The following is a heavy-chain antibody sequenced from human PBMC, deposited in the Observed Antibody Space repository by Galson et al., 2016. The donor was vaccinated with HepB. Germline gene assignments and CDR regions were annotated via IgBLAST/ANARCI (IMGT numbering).Heavy chain of an antibody. CDR3: ASRPGGASVYYGVFDY. J-gene: IGHJ4*02. D-gene: IGHD2-8*02. CDR1: GGSISSSF. CDR2: ISYDGRT. V-gene: IGHV4-59*12. Sequence: SETLSLTCAVSGGSISSSFWTWIRQPSGKPLEWIGYISYDGRTNYNPSLNSRVTISADTSNNQFSLRLTSMTAADTAVYYCASRPGGASVYYGVFDYWGQGALVTVSS.